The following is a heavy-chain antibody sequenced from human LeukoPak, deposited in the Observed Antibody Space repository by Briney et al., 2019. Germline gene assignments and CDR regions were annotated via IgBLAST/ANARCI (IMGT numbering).Heavy chain of an antibody. CDR3: ARDRRSQHDY. CDR2: ISYDGSNK. V-gene: IGHV3-30-3*01. Sequence: GGSLRLSCAASGFTFSDYYMSWIRQAPGKGLEWVAVISYDGSNKYYADSVKGRFTISRDNSKNTLYLQMNSLRAEDTAVYYCARDRRSQHDYWGQGTLVTVSS. D-gene: IGHD6-13*01. J-gene: IGHJ4*02. CDR1: GFTFSDYY.